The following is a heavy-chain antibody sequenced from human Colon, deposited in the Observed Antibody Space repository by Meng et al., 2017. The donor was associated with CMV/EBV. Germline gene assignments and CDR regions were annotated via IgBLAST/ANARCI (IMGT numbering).Heavy chain of an antibody. CDR3: ARQKQWLVDF. D-gene: IGHD6-19*01. Sequence: SETLSLTCSVSGGSISSSSHYWGWIRQPPGKGLEWIGGIYYSGSTYYNPSLKSRVTISIDTSKNQFSLSLYSVTAADTAVYYCARQKQWLVDFWGQGTLVTVSS. J-gene: IGHJ4*02. CDR2: IYYSGST. V-gene: IGHV4-39*07. CDR1: GGSISSSSHY.